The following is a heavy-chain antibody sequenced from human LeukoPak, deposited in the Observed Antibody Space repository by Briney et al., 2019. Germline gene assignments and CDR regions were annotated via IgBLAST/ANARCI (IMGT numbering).Heavy chain of an antibody. CDR2: IWYDGSNK. D-gene: IGHD3-22*01. V-gene: IGHV3-33*01. CDR1: GFTFSSYG. J-gene: IGHJ4*02. Sequence: GGSLRLPCAASGFTFSSYGMHWVRQAPGKGLEWVAVIWYDGSNKYYADSVKGRFTISRDNSKNTLYLQMNSLRAEDTAVYYCARASKDYYDSSGISDGFDYWGQGTLVTVSS. CDR3: ARASKDYYDSSGISDGFDY.